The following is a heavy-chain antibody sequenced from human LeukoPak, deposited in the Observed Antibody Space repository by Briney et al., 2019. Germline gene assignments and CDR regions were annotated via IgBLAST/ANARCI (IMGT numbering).Heavy chain of an antibody. D-gene: IGHD6-13*01. V-gene: IGHV4-34*01. J-gene: IGHJ4*02. CDR3: ARLVGSNWYHEVLLARDS. Sequence: SETLSLTCAVYGRSFSGYYWSWIRQPPGKGLEWIGEINHSGSTNYNPSLKSRVTISVDMSKNQFSLKLSSVTAADTAVYYCARLVGSNWYHEVLLARDSWGQGTLVTVSS. CDR2: INHSGST. CDR1: GRSFSGYY.